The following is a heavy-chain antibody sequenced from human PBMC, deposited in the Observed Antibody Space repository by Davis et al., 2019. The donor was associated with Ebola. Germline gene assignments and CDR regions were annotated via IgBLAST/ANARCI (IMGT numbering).Heavy chain of an antibody. CDR2: ISASNGNT. Sequence: ASVKVSCKASAYTFTSYCISWVRQDPRQGVAWMGWISASNGNTNYAQKPQGRITMTTDTSTSTAYMELRSLRSDDTAVYYCARHYGELNYWGQGTLVTVSS. D-gene: IGHD4-17*01. V-gene: IGHV1-18*01. J-gene: IGHJ4*02. CDR1: AYTFTSYC. CDR3: ARHYGELNY.